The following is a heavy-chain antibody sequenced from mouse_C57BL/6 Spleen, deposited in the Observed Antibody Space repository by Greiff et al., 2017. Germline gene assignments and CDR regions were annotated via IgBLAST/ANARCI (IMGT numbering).Heavy chain of an antibody. V-gene: IGHV1-15*01. D-gene: IGHD1-1*01. CDR2: IDPETGGT. J-gene: IGHJ4*01. Sequence: VQLQQSGAELVRPGASVTLSCKASGYTFTDYEMHWVKQTPVHGLEWIGAIDPETGGTAYNQKFKGKAILTADKSSSTAYMELRSLTSEDSAVYYCTRWGGTTVGAPYYYAMDYWGQGTSVTVSS. CDR1: GYTFTDYE. CDR3: TRWGGTTVGAPYYYAMDY.